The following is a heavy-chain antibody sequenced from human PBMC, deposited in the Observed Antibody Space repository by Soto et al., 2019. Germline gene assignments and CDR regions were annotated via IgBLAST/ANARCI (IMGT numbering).Heavy chain of an antibody. D-gene: IGHD3-10*01. CDR2: ISSSGVTT. Sequence: GGSLRLSCAACGFTFSDYYIGWIRQAPWKGLEWVSYISSSGVTTYYADSVKGRFTISRDSARHSLYLQMNSLTAEDTALYYCARGYYDSGLDYWGQGTLVTLSS. V-gene: IGHV3-11*01. CDR3: ARGYYDSGLDY. J-gene: IGHJ4*02. CDR1: GFTFSDYY.